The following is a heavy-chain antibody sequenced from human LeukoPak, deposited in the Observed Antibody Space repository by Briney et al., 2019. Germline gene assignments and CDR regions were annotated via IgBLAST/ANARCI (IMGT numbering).Heavy chain of an antibody. D-gene: IGHD3-16*02. V-gene: IGHV4-61*02. J-gene: IGHJ4*02. CDR1: GGSISSGSYY. Sequence: SETLSLTCTVSGGSISSGSYYWSWIRQPAGKGLEWIVRIYTSVSTNSNPSLKSRVTISVDTSKNQFSLKLSSVTAADTAVYYCARLGDYDYVWGSYRYTFDYWGQGTLVTVSS. CDR3: ARLGDYDYVWGSYRYTFDY. CDR2: IYTSVST.